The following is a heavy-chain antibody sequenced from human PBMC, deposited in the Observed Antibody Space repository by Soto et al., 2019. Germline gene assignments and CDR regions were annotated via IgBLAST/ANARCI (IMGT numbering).Heavy chain of an antibody. Sequence: QVQLQESGPGLVKPSETLSLTCTVSGGSISSYYWSWIRQPPGKGLEWIGYIYYSGSTNYNPSLKSRVTISVDTSKNQFSLKLSSVTAADTAVYYCARDPGWFGELYYFDYWGQGTLVTVSS. CDR2: IYYSGST. J-gene: IGHJ4*02. V-gene: IGHV4-59*01. D-gene: IGHD3-10*01. CDR1: GGSISSYY. CDR3: ARDPGWFGELYYFDY.